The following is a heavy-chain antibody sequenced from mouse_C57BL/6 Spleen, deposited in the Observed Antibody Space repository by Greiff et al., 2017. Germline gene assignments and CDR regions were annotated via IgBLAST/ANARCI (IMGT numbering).Heavy chain of an antibody. CDR3: ATRGGTGYFDV. CDR1: GFTFSDYG. D-gene: IGHD4-1*01. Sequence: EVQLVESGGGLVKPGGSLKLSCAASGFTFSDYGMHWVRQAPEKGLEWVAYISSGSSTIYYADTVKGRFTISKDNTKNTLFLQMTSLRSEDTAVYSCATRGGTGYFDVWGTGTTVTVSS. J-gene: IGHJ1*03. V-gene: IGHV5-17*01. CDR2: ISSGSSTI.